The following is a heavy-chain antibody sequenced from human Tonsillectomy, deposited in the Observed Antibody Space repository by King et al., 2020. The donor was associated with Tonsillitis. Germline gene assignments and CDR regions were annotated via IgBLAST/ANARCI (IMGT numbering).Heavy chain of an antibody. D-gene: IGHD1-26*01. CDR3: AREHSGSYDY. CDR2: IWYDGSNK. Sequence: VQLVESGGGVVQPGRSLRLSCAASGFTFSSYGMHWVRQAPGKWLECVAVIWYDGSNKYYADSVKGRFTISRDNSKNTLYLQMNSLRAEDTAGYYCAREHSGSYDYWGQGTLVTVSS. J-gene: IGHJ4*02. V-gene: IGHV3-33*08. CDR1: GFTFSSYG.